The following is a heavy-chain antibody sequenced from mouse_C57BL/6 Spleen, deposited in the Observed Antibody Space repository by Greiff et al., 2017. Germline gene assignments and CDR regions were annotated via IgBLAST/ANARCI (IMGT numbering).Heavy chain of an antibody. D-gene: IGHD1-1*01. CDR3: ARYYRNYFDY. Sequence: VQLKESGPELVKPGASVKMSCKASGYTFTDYNMHWVKQSHGKSLEWIGYINPNNGGTSYNQKFKGKDTLTVNKSSSTAYMELRSLTSEDSAVYYCARYYRNYFDYWGQGTTLTVSS. CDR2: INPNNGGT. CDR1: GYTFTDYN. J-gene: IGHJ2*01. V-gene: IGHV1-22*01.